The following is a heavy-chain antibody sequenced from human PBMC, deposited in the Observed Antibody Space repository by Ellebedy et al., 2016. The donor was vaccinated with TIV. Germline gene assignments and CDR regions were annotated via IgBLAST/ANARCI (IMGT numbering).Heavy chain of an antibody. V-gene: IGHV4-39*07. Sequence: MPGGSLRLSCSVSGGSTSIISSHWGWIRKPPGKGLEGIGDGYYSGDTYYNPSLKSHFPISLDTSKNQFSLKLSSLIAAETAVCYCARRSVVHRSGSYPHWGQGTLVTVAS. CDR3: ARRSVVHRSGSYPH. D-gene: IGHD1-26*01. CDR1: GGSTSIISSH. CDR2: GYYSGDT. J-gene: IGHJ4*02.